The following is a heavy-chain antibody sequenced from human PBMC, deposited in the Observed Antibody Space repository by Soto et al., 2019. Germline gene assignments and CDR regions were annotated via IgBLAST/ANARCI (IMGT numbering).Heavy chain of an antibody. CDR2: IYYSGST. V-gene: IGHV4-39*01. D-gene: IGHD2-2*01. Sequence: PSETLSLTCTVSGGSISSSSYYWGWIRQPPGKGLEWIGSIYYSGSTYYNPSLKSRVTISVDTSKNQFSLKLSSVTAADTAVYYCARNLVSAAQPPDTYYFDYWGQGTLVTVSS. CDR3: ARNLVSAAQPPDTYYFDY. J-gene: IGHJ4*02. CDR1: GGSISSSSYY.